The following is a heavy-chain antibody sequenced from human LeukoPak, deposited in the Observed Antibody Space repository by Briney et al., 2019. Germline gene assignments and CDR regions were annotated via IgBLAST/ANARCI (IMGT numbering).Heavy chain of an antibody. CDR1: GYTFTGYY. Sequence: GASVKVSCKASGYTFTGYYMHWVRQAPGQGLEWMGWINPNSGGTNYAQKFQGWVIMTRDTSISTAYMELSRLRSDDTAVYYCARGYAVVTPAHGMDVWGQGTTVTVSS. J-gene: IGHJ6*02. CDR3: ARGYAVVTPAHGMDV. D-gene: IGHD4-23*01. CDR2: INPNSGGT. V-gene: IGHV1-2*04.